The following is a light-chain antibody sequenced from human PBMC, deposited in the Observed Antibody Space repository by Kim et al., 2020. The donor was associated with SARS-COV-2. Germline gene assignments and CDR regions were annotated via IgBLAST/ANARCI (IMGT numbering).Light chain of an antibody. J-gene: IGLJ2*01. CDR3: NSRDSSGNPV. V-gene: IGLV3-19*01. CDR1: SLRSYY. CDR2: GKN. Sequence: SSELTQDHAVSVALGQTVRIACQGDSLRSYYASWYQQKPGQAPVLVIYGKNNRPSGIPDRFSGSSSGNTASLTITGAQAEDEADYYCNSRDSSGNPVFGG.